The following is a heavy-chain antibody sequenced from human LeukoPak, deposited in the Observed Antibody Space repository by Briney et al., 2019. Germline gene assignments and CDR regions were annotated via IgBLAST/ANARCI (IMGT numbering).Heavy chain of an antibody. J-gene: IGHJ4*02. CDR3: ARVVVVTISMYYFDY. Sequence: GASVKVSCKASGYTFTGYYMHWVRQAPGQGLEWMGWINPNGGGTNYAQKFQGRVTMTRDTSISTAYMELSRLRSDDTAVYYCARVVVVTISMYYFDYWGQGTLVTVSS. V-gene: IGHV1-2*02. CDR1: GYTFTGYY. CDR2: INPNGGGT. D-gene: IGHD5-24*01.